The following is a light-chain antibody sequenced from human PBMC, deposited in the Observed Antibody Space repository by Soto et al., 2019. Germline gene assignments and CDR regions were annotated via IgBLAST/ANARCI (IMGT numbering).Light chain of an antibody. V-gene: IGLV1-44*01. CDR2: NNT. Sequence: QSALTQPPSASGTPGQRVTISCSGSNSNIGSNPVHWYQQLPGTAPKLLIHNNTQRPSGVPDRFSGSKSGTSASLAISGLQSEDEDAYYCAAWDDSLKGVLFGGGTKLTVL. CDR3: AAWDDSLKGVL. CDR1: NSNIGSNP. J-gene: IGLJ2*01.